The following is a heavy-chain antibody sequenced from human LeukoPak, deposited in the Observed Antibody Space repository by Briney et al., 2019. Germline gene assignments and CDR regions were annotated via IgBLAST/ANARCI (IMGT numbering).Heavy chain of an antibody. CDR2: ISAYNGNT. V-gene: IGHV1-18*01. J-gene: IGHJ4*02. D-gene: IGHD2-2*01. Sequence: ASVKVSCKASGYTFTSYGISWVRQAPGQGLEWMGWISAYNGNTNYAQKLQGRVTMTTDTSTSTAYMELSSLRSEDTAVYYCASLGYCSSTSCSFDYWGQGTPVTVSS. CDR1: GYTFTSYG. CDR3: ASLGYCSSTSCSFDY.